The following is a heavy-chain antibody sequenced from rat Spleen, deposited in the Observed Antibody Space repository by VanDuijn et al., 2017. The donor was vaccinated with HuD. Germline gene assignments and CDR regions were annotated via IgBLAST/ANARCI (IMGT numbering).Heavy chain of an antibody. CDR3: AHLGVVMDA. V-gene: IGHV5-22*01. CDR1: GLTFSSYY. J-gene: IGHJ4*01. CDR2: IVFDSSGI. Sequence: EVQLVESGGGLVQPGRSMKLSCAASGLTFSSYYVAWVRQSPEKGLEWVATIVFDSSGIYYRNSVKGRFIISRDNLKSSLYLQMNSLRSEDTATYYCAHLGVVMDAWGQGASVTVSS. D-gene: IGHD2-1*01.